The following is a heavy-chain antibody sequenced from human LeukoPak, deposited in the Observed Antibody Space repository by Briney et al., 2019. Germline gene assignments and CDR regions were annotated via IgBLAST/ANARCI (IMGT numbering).Heavy chain of an antibody. V-gene: IGHV4-59*01. J-gene: IGHJ4*02. CDR3: ASGDGYNPPFDS. CDR1: GGPISSYS. D-gene: IGHD5-24*01. Sequence: PSETLSLTCTVSGGPISSYSWSWIRQPPGKGLEWIGYIFYSGSTNYNPSLKSRVTISVDTSKNQFSLKLSSVTAADTALYYCASGDGYNPPFDSWGQGTLVTVSS. CDR2: IFYSGST.